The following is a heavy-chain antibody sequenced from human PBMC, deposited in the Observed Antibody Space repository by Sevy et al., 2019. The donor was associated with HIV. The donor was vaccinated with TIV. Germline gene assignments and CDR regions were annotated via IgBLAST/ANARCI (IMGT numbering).Heavy chain of an antibody. D-gene: IGHD3-22*01. CDR2: ITDSSNYI. CDR1: GFTFSTYN. CDR3: ARDRRTLNYYGSSGYNYYFDY. V-gene: IGHV3-21*01. J-gene: IGHJ4*02. Sequence: GGSLRLSCGASGFTFSTYNMNWVRQAPGKGLEWVSSITDSSNYIYHADSVKGRFTISRDNAKNSLYLQMNSLRAEDTAVYFCARDRRTLNYYGSSGYNYYFDYWGQGTLVTVSS.